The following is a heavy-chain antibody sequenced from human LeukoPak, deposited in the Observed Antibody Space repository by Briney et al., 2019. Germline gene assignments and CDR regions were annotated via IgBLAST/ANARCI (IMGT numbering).Heavy chain of an antibody. Sequence: ASVKVSCKASGGTFSNYAISWVRQAPGQGLEWMGRIISIFDTTKYAQKFQGRVTITADKSTSTAYMELSSLTFEDTAVYYCARDRLQMATINTLKAFCFDTWGQGTLVTVSS. D-gene: IGHD5-12*01. CDR3: ARDRLQMATINTLKAFCFDT. CDR2: IISIFDTT. J-gene: IGHJ5*02. V-gene: IGHV1-69*06. CDR1: GGTFSNYA.